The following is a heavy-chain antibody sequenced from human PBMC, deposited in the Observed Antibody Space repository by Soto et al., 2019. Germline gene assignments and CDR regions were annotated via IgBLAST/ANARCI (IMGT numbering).Heavy chain of an antibody. D-gene: IGHD3-3*01. CDR3: ARDWSGYHGAMDV. V-gene: IGHV3-48*04. Sequence: GGSLRLSCVSSGLTFSSYSMVLVRQAPGKGLEWVSYIFASSTTIYYVDSVKGRFTISRDNAKNSLYLQMNSLRAEDTAVYYCARDWSGYHGAMDVWGQGTTVTVSS. CDR2: IFASSTTI. J-gene: IGHJ6*02. CDR1: GLTFSSYS.